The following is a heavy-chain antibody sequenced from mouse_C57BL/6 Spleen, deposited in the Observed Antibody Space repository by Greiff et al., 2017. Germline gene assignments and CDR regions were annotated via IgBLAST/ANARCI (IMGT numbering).Heavy chain of an antibody. CDR3: ARGLGLADY. J-gene: IGHJ2*01. V-gene: IGHV1-19*01. CDR1: GYTFTDYY. D-gene: IGHD3-3*01. Sequence: VQLQQSGPVLVKPGASVKMSCKASGYTFTDYYMNWVKQSHGKSLEWIGVINPYNGGTSYNQKFKGKATLTVDKSSSTAYMELNSLTSEDSAVYYCARGLGLADYWGQGTTLTVSS. CDR2: INPYNGGT.